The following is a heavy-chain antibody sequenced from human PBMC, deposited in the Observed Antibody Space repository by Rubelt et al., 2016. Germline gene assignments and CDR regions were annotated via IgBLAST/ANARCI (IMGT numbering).Heavy chain of an antibody. V-gene: IGHV3-23*01. CDR2: ISGSGGST. CDR3: SASAPTLFPLVSCENSPADTSSVAVGCLAQDFQ. D-gene: IGHD6-25*01. CDR1: GFTFSSYA. Sequence: LVQPGGSLRLSCAASGFTFSSYAMSWVRQAPGKGLEWVSAISGSGGSTYYADSVKGRFTISRDNSKNTPYLQMNSLRAEDTAVYYWSASAPTLFPLVSCENSPADTSSVAVGCLAQDFQ. J-gene: IGHJ1*01.